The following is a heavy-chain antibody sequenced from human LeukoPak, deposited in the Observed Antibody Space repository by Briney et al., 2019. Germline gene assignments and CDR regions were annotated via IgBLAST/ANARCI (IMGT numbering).Heavy chain of an antibody. CDR3: ARDRQPQWELLGY. J-gene: IGHJ4*02. Sequence: GRSLRLSCAASGFTFSSYAMHWVRQAPGKGLEWVAVISYDGSNKYYADSVKGRFTISRDNSKNTLYLQMNSLRAGDTAVYYCARDRQPQWELLGYWGQGTLVTVSA. V-gene: IGHV3-30-3*01. CDR1: GFTFSSYA. CDR2: ISYDGSNK. D-gene: IGHD1-26*01.